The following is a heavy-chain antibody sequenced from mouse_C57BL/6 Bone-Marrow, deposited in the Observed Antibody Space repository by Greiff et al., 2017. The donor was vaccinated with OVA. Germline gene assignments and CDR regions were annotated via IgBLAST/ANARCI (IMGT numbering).Heavy chain of an antibody. D-gene: IGHD1-1*01. CDR3: TTLLLDWFAY. Sequence: DVQLQESGAELVRPGASVKLSCTASGFNIKDDYMHWVKQRPEQGLEWIGWIDPENGDTEYASKFQGKATITADTSSNTAYLQLSSLTSEDTAVYYCTTLLLDWFAYWGQGTLVTVSA. J-gene: IGHJ3*01. V-gene: IGHV14-4*01. CDR2: IDPENGDT. CDR1: GFNIKDDY.